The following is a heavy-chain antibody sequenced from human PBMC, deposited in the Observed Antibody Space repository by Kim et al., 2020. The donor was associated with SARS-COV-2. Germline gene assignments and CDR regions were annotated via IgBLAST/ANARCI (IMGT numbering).Heavy chain of an antibody. D-gene: IGHD3-9*01. V-gene: IGHV3-20*04. Sequence: GGSLRLSCGTSGFTFKEYGMTWVRQVPGEGLECVAAITWNCGVTGYADSVKGRFIISRDNANNFLYLQMNSLRVEDTAFYYCARGPDILTGPIDLWGQGTLVTVSS. CDR1: GFTFKEYG. CDR2: ITWNCGVT. CDR3: ARGPDILTGPIDL. J-gene: IGHJ5*02.